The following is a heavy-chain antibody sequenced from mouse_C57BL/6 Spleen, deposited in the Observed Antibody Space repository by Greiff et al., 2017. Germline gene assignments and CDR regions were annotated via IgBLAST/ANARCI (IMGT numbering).Heavy chain of an antibody. V-gene: IGHV1-5*01. D-gene: IGHD2-4*01. J-gene: IGHJ4*01. CDR1: GYTFTSYW. Sequence: VQLQQSGTVLARPGASVKMSCKTSGYTFTSYWMHWVKQRPGQGLAWIGAIYPGNSDTSYNQKFKGKAKLTAVTSASTAYMELSSLTNEDSAVYYCTTIYYDYDNYYAMDYWGQGTSVTVSS. CDR2: IYPGNSDT. CDR3: TTIYYDYDNYYAMDY.